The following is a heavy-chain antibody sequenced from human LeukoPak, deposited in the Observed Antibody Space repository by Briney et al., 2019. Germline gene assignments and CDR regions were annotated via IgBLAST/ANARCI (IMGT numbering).Heavy chain of an antibody. V-gene: IGHV4-30-4*08. CDR3: ARTARGIFGVVIVDY. J-gene: IGHJ4*02. CDR2: IYYSGST. Sequence: PSQTLSLTCTVSGGSISSGDYYWSWIRQPPGKGLEWIGYIYYSGSTYYNPSLKSRLTISVGTSKNQFSLNLSSVTAVDTAMYYCARTARGIFGVVIVDYWGQGTLVTVSS. D-gene: IGHD3-3*01. CDR1: GGSISSGDYY.